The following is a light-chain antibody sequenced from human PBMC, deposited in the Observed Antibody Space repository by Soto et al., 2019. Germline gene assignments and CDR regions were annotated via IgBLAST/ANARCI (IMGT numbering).Light chain of an antibody. CDR1: QSFSSTY. Sequence: EIVLTQSPGTLSLSPGERATLSCRASQSFSSTYLAWYQQKPGQAPRLLIYGASSRATGIPDSFSGSGSGTDFTLTISRLEPEDFAVYYCQQYASSPLTFAGGTKVEIK. CDR2: GAS. CDR3: QQYASSPLT. V-gene: IGKV3-20*01. J-gene: IGKJ4*01.